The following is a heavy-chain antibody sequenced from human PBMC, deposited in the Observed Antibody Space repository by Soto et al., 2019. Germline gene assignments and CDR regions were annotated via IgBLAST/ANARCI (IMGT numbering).Heavy chain of an antibody. CDR2: INAGNGNT. Sequence: QVQLVQSGAEVKKPGASVKVSCKASGYTFTSYAMHWVRQAPGQRLEWMGWINAGNGNTKDSQKFQGRVTITRDTSASTAYMELSSLRSEDTAVYYCANALGLYYFDYWGQGTLVTVSS. J-gene: IGHJ4*02. V-gene: IGHV1-3*01. CDR1: GYTFTSYA. CDR3: ANALGLYYFDY. D-gene: IGHD3-16*01.